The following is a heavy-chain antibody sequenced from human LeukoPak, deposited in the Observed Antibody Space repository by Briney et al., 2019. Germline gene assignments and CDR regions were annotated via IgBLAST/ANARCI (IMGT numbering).Heavy chain of an antibody. V-gene: IGHV1-8*01. Sequence: ASVKVSCKASGYTFTSYDINWVRQATGQGLEWMGWMNPNSGNTGYAQKFQGRVTMTRDTSISTAYMELSRLRSDDTAVYYCARDGPYDFWSGYYRPPQQQLDAGYAFDIWGQGTMVTVSS. CDR3: ARDGPYDFWSGYYRPPQQQLDAGYAFDI. D-gene: IGHD3-3*01. J-gene: IGHJ3*02. CDR2: MNPNSGNT. CDR1: GYTFTSYD.